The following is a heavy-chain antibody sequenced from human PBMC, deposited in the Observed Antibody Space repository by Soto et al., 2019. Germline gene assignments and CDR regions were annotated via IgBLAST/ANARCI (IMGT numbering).Heavy chain of an antibody. CDR3: ARSPYSVSYLAYFDY. D-gene: IGHD1-26*01. V-gene: IGHV3-30*03. CDR2: ISYDGSNK. CDR1: GFTFSSYG. J-gene: IGHJ4*02. Sequence: QVQLVESGGGVVQPGRSLRLSCAASGFTFSSYGMHWVRQAPGKGLEWVAVISYDGSNKYYADSVKGRFTISRDNSKNTLYLQMHSLRAEDTAVYYCARSPYSVSYLAYFDYRGQGTLVTVSS.